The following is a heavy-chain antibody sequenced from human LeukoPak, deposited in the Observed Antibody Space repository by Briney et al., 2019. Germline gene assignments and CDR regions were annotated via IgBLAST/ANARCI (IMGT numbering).Heavy chain of an antibody. V-gene: IGHV3-48*04. J-gene: IGHJ4*02. D-gene: IGHD5-12*01. CDR3: ARAGNHRNSGYDY. Sequence: GGSLRLSCAASGLTVSSYIMNWVRQAPGKGLEWVSYISSSSTIYYADPVKGRFTISRDNAKNSLYLRMNSLRAEDTAVYYCARAGNHRNSGYDYWGQGTLVTVSS. CDR1: GLTVSSYI. CDR2: ISSSSTI.